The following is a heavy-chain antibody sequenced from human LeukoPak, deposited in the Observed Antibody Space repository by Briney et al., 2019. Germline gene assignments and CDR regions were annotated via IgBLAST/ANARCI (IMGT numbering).Heavy chain of an antibody. J-gene: IGHJ4*02. CDR3: ARDLLSSGDY. Sequence: KASETLSLTCTVSGGSIRSCYWSWIRQPPGKGLEWIGCMFYSGTTNYNPSLKSRVTISVDTSKNQFSLKLSSVTAADTAVYYCARDLLSSGDYWGQGTLVTVSS. CDR1: GGSIRSCY. CDR2: MFYSGTT. V-gene: IGHV4-59*01.